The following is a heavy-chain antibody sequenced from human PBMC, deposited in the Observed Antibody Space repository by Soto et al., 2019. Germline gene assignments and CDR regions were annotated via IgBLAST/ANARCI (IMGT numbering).Heavy chain of an antibody. J-gene: IGHJ4*02. CDR3: ARGDQELDY. CDR2: IFSSGST. V-gene: IGHV4-59*01. D-gene: IGHD1-26*01. CDR1: GDSINTYT. Sequence: SETLSLTCTVSGDSINTYTGTWIRQPPGKGLEWIGYIFSSGSTNYNPSLQSRLTMSVDTSKHLFSLKLNSVTAADTAVYYCARGDQELDYWGQGTLVTVSS.